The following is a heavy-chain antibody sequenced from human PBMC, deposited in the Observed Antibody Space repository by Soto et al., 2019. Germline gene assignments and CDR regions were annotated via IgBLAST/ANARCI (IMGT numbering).Heavy chain of an antibody. Sequence: QVQLQQWGAGLLKPSETLSLTCAVYGGSFSGYYWSWIRQPPGKGLEWIGEINHSGSTNYNPSLKSRVTISVDTSKNQFSLKLSSVTAADTAVYYCARGPPFDYWGLGTLVTVSS. CDR2: INHSGST. CDR3: ARGPPFDY. CDR1: GGSFSGYY. V-gene: IGHV4-34*01. J-gene: IGHJ4*02.